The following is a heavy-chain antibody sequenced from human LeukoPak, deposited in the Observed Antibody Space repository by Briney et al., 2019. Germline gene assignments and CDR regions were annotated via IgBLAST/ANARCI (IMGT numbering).Heavy chain of an antibody. CDR2: SNTGGST. V-gene: IGHV3-23*01. D-gene: IGHD2-15*01. Sequence: GGSLRLSCAASGFSFNTYAMSWVRQAPGKGLEWVSASNTGGSTYYADSVKGRFTISRDKSKNTLSLQVNSLRAEDTAVYYCAQQVGYCSSGSCYFTYWGQGTLVTVSS. CDR1: GFSFNTYA. J-gene: IGHJ1*01. CDR3: AQQVGYCSSGSCYFTY.